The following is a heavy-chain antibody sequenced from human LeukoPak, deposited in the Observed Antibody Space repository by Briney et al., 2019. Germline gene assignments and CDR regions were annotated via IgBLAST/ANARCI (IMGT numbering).Heavy chain of an antibody. J-gene: IGHJ5*02. V-gene: IGHV1-2*02. Sequence: ASVKVSCKASGYTFTGYYMHWVRQAPGQGLEWMGWINPNSGGTNYAQKFQGRVTMTRDTSISTAYMELSRLRSDDTAVYYCARCQNFMYSSGWRYQCWFDPWGQGTLVTVSS. CDR1: GYTFTGYY. CDR2: INPNSGGT. D-gene: IGHD6-19*01. CDR3: ARCQNFMYSSGWRYQCWFDP.